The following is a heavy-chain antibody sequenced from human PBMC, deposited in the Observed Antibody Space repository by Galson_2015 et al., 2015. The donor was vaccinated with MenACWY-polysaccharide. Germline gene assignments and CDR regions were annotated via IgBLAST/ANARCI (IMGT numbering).Heavy chain of an antibody. Sequence: SVKVSCKASGYTFSRSTSAVQWVRQARGQRLEWIGWIVVGSDVTSYADKFQDRVTITRDMSTNTVYMELSSLRSEDTAVYFCAADSPLDPGVDFDYWGQGTLVTVSS. D-gene: IGHD3-10*01. CDR3: AADSPLDPGVDFDY. CDR1: GYTFSRSTSA. J-gene: IGHJ4*02. V-gene: IGHV1-58*01. CDR2: IVVGSDVT.